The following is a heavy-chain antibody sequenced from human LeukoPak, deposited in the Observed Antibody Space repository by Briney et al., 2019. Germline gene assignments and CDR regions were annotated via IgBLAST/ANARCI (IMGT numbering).Heavy chain of an antibody. CDR1: GFTFSSYE. CDR2: ISYGGSNK. CDR3: ARPSGYPY. J-gene: IGHJ4*02. D-gene: IGHD3-9*01. V-gene: IGHV3-30*04. Sequence: GGSLRLSCAASGFTFSSYEMNWVRQAPGKGLEWVAVISYGGSNKYYADSVKGRFTISRDNSKNTLYLQMNSLRAEDTAVYYCARPSGYPYWGQGTLVTVSS.